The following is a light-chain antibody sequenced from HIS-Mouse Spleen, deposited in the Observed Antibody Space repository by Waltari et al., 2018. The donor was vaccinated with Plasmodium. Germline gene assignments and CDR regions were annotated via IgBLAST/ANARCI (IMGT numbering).Light chain of an antibody. V-gene: IGKV1D-8*02. J-gene: IGKJ1*01. CDR2: KAS. Sequence: AIWMTQSPSLLSASPGDSVTISCRMSQGISSYLAWYQQKPGKAPKLLIYKASSLESGVPSRFSGSGSGTEFTLTISSLQPDDFATYYCQQYNSYWTFGQGTKVEIK. CDR3: QQYNSYWT. CDR1: QGISSY.